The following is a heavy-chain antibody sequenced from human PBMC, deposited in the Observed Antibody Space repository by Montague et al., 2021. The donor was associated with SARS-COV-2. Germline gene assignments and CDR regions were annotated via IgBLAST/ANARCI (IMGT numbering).Heavy chain of an antibody. CDR3: ARVCPGWRQFDASFDY. Sequence: SETLSLTCTVSGGSISSYYWSWIRQPPGKGLEWIGYIYYSGSTNYNPSLKSRVTISVDTSKNQFSLKLSSVTAADTAVYYCARVCPGWRQFDASFDYWGQGTLVTVSS. CDR1: GGSISSYY. V-gene: IGHV4-59*01. J-gene: IGHJ4*02. CDR2: IYYSGST. D-gene: IGHD5-24*01.